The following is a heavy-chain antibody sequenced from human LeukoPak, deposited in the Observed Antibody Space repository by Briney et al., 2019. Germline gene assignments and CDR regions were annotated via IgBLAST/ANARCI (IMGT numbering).Heavy chain of an antibody. CDR2: ISSSSYI. CDR3: ARAFYGGKNYFDY. J-gene: IGHJ4*02. V-gene: IGHV3-21*01. Sequence: GGSLRLSCAASGFTFSSYSMNWVRQAPGKGXXXVSSISSSSYIYYADSVXGRFTISRDNAKNSLYLQMNSLRAEDTAVYYCARAFYGGKNYFDYWGQGTLVTVSS. CDR1: GFTFSSYS. D-gene: IGHD4-23*01.